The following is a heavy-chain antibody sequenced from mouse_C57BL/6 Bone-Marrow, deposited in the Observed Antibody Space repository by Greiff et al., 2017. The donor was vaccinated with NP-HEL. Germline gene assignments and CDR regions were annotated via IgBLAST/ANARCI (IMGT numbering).Heavy chain of an antibody. Sequence: QVQLKESGAELARPGASVKLSCKASGYTFTSYGISWVKQSTGQGLEWIGEIYPRSGNTYYNEKFKGKDTLTADKSSSTAYMELRSLTSEDSAVYFCANYYGSSYAMDYWGQGTSVTVSS. CDR2: IYPRSGNT. V-gene: IGHV1-81*01. CDR1: GYTFTSYG. J-gene: IGHJ4*01. D-gene: IGHD1-1*01. CDR3: ANYYGSSYAMDY.